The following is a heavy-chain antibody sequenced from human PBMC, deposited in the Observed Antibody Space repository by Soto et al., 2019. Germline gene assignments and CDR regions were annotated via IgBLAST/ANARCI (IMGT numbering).Heavy chain of an antibody. Sequence: SETLSLTCTVSGGPISSYYWSWIRQPPGKGLEWIGYIYYSGSTNYNPSLKSRVTISVDTSKNQFSLKLSSVTAADTAVYYCAREDHSGNDAFDIWGQGTMVTVS. CDR2: IYYSGST. J-gene: IGHJ3*02. CDR3: AREDHSGNDAFDI. D-gene: IGHD3-10*01. V-gene: IGHV4-59*01. CDR1: GGPISSYY.